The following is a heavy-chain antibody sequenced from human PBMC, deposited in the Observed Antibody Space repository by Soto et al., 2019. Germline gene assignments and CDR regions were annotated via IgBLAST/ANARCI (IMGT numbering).Heavy chain of an antibody. Sequence: SETLSLTCTVSGGYISSYYWSWIRQPPGKGLEWVGYIYYSVSTNYNPALKSRVNISVDTAKNQFSLNLSSVTAADTAVYYCARERVAAAGTDYYYGMDVWGQGTTVTVSS. CDR3: ARERVAAAGTDYYYGMDV. D-gene: IGHD6-13*01. CDR2: IYYSVST. J-gene: IGHJ6*02. CDR1: GGYISSYY. V-gene: IGHV4-59*01.